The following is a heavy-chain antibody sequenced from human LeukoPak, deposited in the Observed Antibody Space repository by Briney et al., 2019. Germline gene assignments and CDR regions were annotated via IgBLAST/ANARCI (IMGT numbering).Heavy chain of an antibody. J-gene: IGHJ4*02. D-gene: IGHD2-2*01. CDR2: INHSGST. V-gene: IGHV4-34*01. CDR1: GGSFSGYY. Sequence: SETLSLTCAVYGGSFSGYYWSWIRQPPGKGLEWIGEINHSGSTYYNPSLKSRVTISVDTSKNQFSLKLSSVTAADTAVYYCARQWDCSSTSCPFDYWGQGTLVTVSS. CDR3: ARQWDCSSTSCPFDY.